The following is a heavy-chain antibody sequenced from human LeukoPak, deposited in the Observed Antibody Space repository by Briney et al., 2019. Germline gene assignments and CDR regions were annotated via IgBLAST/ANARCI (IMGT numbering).Heavy chain of an antibody. CDR3: AKDRRDGYNSDAFDI. Sequence: GGSLRLSCAASGFTFSSNWMNWVRQSPGKGLVWVSRINSDGSTITYADSVKGRFTISRDNSKNTLYLQMNSLRAEDTAVYYCAKDRRDGYNSDAFDIWGQGTMVTVSS. CDR2: INSDGSTI. V-gene: IGHV3-74*01. D-gene: IGHD5-24*01. J-gene: IGHJ3*02. CDR1: GFTFSSNW.